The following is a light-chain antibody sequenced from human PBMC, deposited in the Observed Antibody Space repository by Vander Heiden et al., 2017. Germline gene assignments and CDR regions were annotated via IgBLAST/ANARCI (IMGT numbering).Light chain of an antibody. CDR1: RVGDKY. CDR2: KDS. Sequence: SYELTQPPSVSVSPGQTASITCAGDRVGDKYACWYQQKTGQHLLLVIDKDSKRSAGIPDRFSGSNSGNTATLTISGTQERDEDDYDWQAGDSSTAVFGGGTKLTVL. CDR3: QAGDSSTAV. J-gene: IGLJ2*01. V-gene: IGLV3-1*01.